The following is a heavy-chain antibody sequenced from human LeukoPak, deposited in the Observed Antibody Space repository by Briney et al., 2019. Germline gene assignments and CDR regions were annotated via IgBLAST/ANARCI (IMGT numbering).Heavy chain of an antibody. J-gene: IGHJ4*02. CDR3: ARGPSPNWNDDPEDY. D-gene: IGHD1-1*01. Sequence: PSETLSLTCAVYGGSFSGYYWSWIRQPPGKGLEWSGEINHSGSTNYNPSLKSRVTISVDTSKNQFSLKLSSVTAADTAVYYCARGPSPNWNDDPEDYWGQGTLVTVSS. CDR2: INHSGST. V-gene: IGHV4-34*01. CDR1: GGSFSGYY.